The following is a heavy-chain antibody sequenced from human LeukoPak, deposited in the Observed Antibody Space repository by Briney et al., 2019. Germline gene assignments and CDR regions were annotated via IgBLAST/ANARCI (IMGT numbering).Heavy chain of an antibody. CDR2: IYTSGST. J-gene: IGHJ5*02. Sequence: SETLSLTCTVSGGSISSYYWSWIWQPAGKGLEWIGRIYTSGSTNYNPSLKSRVTMSVDTSKNQFSLKLSSVTAADTAVYYCARVLLSNYDFWSGYSNWFDPWGQGTLVSVSS. CDR3: ARVLLSNYDFWSGYSNWFDP. V-gene: IGHV4-4*07. CDR1: GGSISSYY. D-gene: IGHD3-3*01.